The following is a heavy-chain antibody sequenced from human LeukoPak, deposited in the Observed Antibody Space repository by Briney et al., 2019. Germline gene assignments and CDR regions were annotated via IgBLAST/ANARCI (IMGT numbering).Heavy chain of an antibody. CDR2: ISGSGGST. D-gene: IGHD3-22*01. CDR3: AKDTEYYYDSSGYSNFDS. J-gene: IGHJ4*02. CDR1: GFTFSSYA. Sequence: PGGSLRLSCAASGFTFSSYAMSWVRQAPGKGLEWVSGISGSGGSTYYADSVKGRFTISRDNSKNTLYLQMNSLRAEDTAVYYCAKDTEYYYDSSGYSNFDSWGQGTLVTVSS. V-gene: IGHV3-23*01.